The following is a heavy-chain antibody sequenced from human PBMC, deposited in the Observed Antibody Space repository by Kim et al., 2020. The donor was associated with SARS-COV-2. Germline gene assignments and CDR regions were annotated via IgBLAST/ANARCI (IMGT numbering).Heavy chain of an antibody. V-gene: IGHV3-30*04. CDR2: ISYDGSNK. CDR3: ARDGIAAAGGYYFDY. J-gene: IGHJ4*01. Sequence: GGSLRLSCAASGFTFSSYAMHWVRQAPGKGLEWVAVISYDGSNKYYADSVKGRFTISRDNSKNTLYLQMNSLRAEDTAVYYCARDGIAAAGGYYFDYWG. D-gene: IGHD6-13*01. CDR1: GFTFSSYA.